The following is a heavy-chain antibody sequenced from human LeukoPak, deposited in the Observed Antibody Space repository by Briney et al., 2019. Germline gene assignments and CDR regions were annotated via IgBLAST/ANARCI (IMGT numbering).Heavy chain of an antibody. J-gene: IGHJ6*03. CDR2: TYRSGST. D-gene: IGHD2-21*01. Sequence: ASETLSLTCTVSGYSINSGYYWVWIRPPPGKGLEWIGSTYRSGSTNYNPSLKSRVTISVDTSKNQFSLKVSSVTAADTAVYYCARGDCSGSICYSPMDVWGTGTTVTVSS. CDR1: GYSINSGYY. V-gene: IGHV4-38-2*02. CDR3: ARGDCSGSICYSPMDV.